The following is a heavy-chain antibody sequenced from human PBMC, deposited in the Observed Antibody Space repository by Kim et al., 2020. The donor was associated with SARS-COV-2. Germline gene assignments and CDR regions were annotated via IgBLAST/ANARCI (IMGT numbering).Heavy chain of an antibody. Sequence: GGSLRLSCAASGFTFSSYSMNWVRQAPGKGLEWVSSISSSSYIYYADSVKGRFTISRDNAKNSLYLQMNSLRAEDTAVYYCAVGYYDSSGYYYGGTPRYYGMDVWGQGTTVTVSS. CDR2: ISSSSYI. V-gene: IGHV3-21*01. J-gene: IGHJ6*02. CDR1: GFTFSSYS. D-gene: IGHD3-22*01. CDR3: AVGYYDSSGYYYGGTPRYYGMDV.